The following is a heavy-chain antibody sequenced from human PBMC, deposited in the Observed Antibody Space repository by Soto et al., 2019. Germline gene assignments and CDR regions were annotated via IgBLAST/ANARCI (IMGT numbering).Heavy chain of an antibody. J-gene: IGHJ4*02. V-gene: IGHV1-8*01. CDR2: MNPNSGNT. CDR1: GYTFTSYD. Sequence: RASVKVSCKASGYTFTSYDINWVRQATGQGLEWMGWMNPNSGNTGYAQKFQGRVTMTRNTSISTAYMELSSLRSEDTAVYYCARAPKRQWWQQLVLWGDYWGQGTLVTVSS. D-gene: IGHD6-13*01. CDR3: ARAPKRQWWQQLVLWGDY.